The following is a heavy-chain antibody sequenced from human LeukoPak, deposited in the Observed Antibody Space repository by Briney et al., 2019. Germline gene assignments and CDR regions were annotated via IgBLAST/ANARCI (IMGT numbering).Heavy chain of an antibody. CDR2: IKPDGSEK. CDR3: GRGGSQRVSS. CDR1: GFTFSDYW. D-gene: IGHD2-8*01. V-gene: IGHV3-7*01. J-gene: IGHJ4*02. Sequence: PGGSLRHSCIASGFTFSDYWMSWVRQAPGKGLEWVAKIKPDGSEKYYVDSVKGRFSISRDNAKKSLYLQMNSLRVEDTAVYYCGRGGSQRVSSWGQGTLVTVSS.